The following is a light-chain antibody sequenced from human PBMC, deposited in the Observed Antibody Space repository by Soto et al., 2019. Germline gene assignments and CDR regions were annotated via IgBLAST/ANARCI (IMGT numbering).Light chain of an antibody. J-gene: IGKJ4*01. Sequence: DIQMTQSPSSLSASVGDRVSITCRASQSISSYLNWYQQKPGKAPKLLIYAASSLQSGVPSRFSGSGSGTDFIFTISSLQPEDIATYYCQQYDHLPLTFGGGTKVDIK. V-gene: IGKV1-33*01. CDR1: QSISSY. CDR3: QQYDHLPLT. CDR2: AAS.